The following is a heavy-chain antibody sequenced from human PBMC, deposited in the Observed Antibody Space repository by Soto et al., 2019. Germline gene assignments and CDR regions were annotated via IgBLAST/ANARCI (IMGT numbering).Heavy chain of an antibody. CDR3: ARKNSYGHGGFDH. Sequence: SGPTLVNPTQTLTLTCSFSGFSLGSSGMCVSWIRQPPGKALEWLALIDWEEEEYYSPSLKTRVTISKDTSKDQVVLTMTNMDPVDTATYFCARKNSYGHGGFDHWGQGTQVTVSS. J-gene: IGHJ4*02. V-gene: IGHV2-70*01. CDR1: GFSLGSSGMC. D-gene: IGHD5-18*01. CDR2: IDWEEEE.